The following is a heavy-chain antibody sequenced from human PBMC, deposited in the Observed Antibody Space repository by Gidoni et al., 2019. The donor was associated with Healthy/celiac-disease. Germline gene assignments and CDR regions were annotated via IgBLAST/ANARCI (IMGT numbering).Heavy chain of an antibody. CDR2: ISGSGGST. CDR3: AKRKLATRLYYFDY. CDR1: GFTFSSYV. J-gene: IGHJ4*02. V-gene: IGHV3-23*01. Sequence: EEQLLESGGGLVQPGGSLRLSCAASGFTFSSYVMSWVRQAPGKGLEWVSAISGSGGSTYYADSVKGRFTISRDNSKNTLYLQMNSLRAEDTAVYYCAKRKLATRLYYFDYWGQGTLVTVSS. D-gene: IGHD1-1*01.